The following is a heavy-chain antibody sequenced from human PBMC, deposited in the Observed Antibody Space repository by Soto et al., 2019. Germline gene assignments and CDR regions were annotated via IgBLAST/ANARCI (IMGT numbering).Heavy chain of an antibody. V-gene: IGHV4-31*03. Sequence: LSLTCTVSGGSISSGGYYWSWIRQHPGKGLECIGYIYYSGTTYYNPSLKSRVTISVDTSKNQFSLKLSSVTAADTAVYFCARDRGRWLQFGDAFDIWGQGTMVTVSS. CDR1: GGSISSGGYY. CDR3: ARDRGRWLQFGDAFDI. D-gene: IGHD5-12*01. J-gene: IGHJ3*02. CDR2: IYYSGTT.